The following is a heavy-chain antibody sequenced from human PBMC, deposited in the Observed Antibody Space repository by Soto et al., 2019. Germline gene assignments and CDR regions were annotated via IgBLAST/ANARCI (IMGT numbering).Heavy chain of an antibody. D-gene: IGHD3-10*01. CDR2: IYYSGST. Sequence: QLQLQESGPGLVKPSETLSLTCTVSGGSISSRSYYWGWIRQPPGKGLEWIGSIYYSGSTYYNPSLKSRVTISVDTSKNQFALELSSVTAADTDVYDCARWGDAAPLRRWFAPWGQGTLVTVSS. CDR3: ARWGDAAPLRRWFAP. V-gene: IGHV4-39*01. CDR1: GGSISSRSYY. J-gene: IGHJ5*02.